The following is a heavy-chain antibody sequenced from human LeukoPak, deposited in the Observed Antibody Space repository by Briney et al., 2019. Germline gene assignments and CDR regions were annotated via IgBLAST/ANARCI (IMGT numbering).Heavy chain of an antibody. Sequence: SVKVSCKASGGTFSSYAISWVRQAPGQGLEWMGGIIPIFGTANYAQKFQGRVTITADESTSTAYMELSSLRSEDTAVYYCARERRYFDWLPTAGFDYWGQGTLVTVSS. J-gene: IGHJ4*02. CDR3: ARERRYFDWLPTAGFDY. D-gene: IGHD3-9*01. V-gene: IGHV1-69*13. CDR1: GGTFSSYA. CDR2: IIPIFGTA.